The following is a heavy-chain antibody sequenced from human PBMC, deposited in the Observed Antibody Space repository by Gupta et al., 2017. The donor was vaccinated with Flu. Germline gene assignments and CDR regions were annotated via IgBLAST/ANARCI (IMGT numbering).Heavy chain of an antibody. CDR3: AKETYSSSSGGYYYYYMDV. V-gene: IGHV3-30*18. Sequence: WVRQAPGKGLEWVAVISYDGSNKYYADSVKGRFTISRDNSKNTLYLQMNSLRAEDTAVYYCAKETYSSSSGGYYYYYMDVWGKGTTVTVSS. CDR2: ISYDGSNK. D-gene: IGHD6-6*01. J-gene: IGHJ6*03.